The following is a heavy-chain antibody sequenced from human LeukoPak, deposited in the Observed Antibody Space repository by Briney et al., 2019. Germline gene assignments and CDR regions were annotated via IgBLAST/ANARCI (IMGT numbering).Heavy chain of an antibody. CDR1: GFTFSSYS. CDR3: AKAPGGIVGY. CDR2: ISSSSSYI. V-gene: IGHV3-21*04. D-gene: IGHD3-16*01. J-gene: IGHJ4*02. Sequence: GGSLRLSCAASGFTFSSYSMNWVRQAPGKGLEWVSSISSSSSYIYYADSVKGRFTISRDNAKNSLYLQMNSLRADDTAVYYCAKAPGGIVGYWGQGTLVTVSS.